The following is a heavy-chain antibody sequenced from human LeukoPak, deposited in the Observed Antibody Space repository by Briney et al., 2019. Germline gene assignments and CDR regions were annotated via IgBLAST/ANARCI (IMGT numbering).Heavy chain of an antibody. Sequence: GGSLRLSCAASGFTFSRYGMHWVRQAPGKGLVWVSRINSDGSSTNYADSVKGRFTISRDNAKNTLYLQMNSLRAEDTAVYYCARSRIAVAGTPGGGMDVWGQGTTVTVSS. V-gene: IGHV3-74*01. J-gene: IGHJ6*02. D-gene: IGHD6-19*01. CDR2: INSDGSST. CDR1: GFTFSRYG. CDR3: ARSRIAVAGTPGGGMDV.